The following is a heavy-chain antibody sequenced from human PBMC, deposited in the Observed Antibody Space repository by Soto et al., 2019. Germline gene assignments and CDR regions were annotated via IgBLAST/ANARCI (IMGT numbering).Heavy chain of an antibody. CDR3: ARELSYYDSSRIDY. Sequence: QVQLVQSGAEVKKPGSSVKVSCKASGGTFSSYTISWVRQAAGQGLEWMGRIIPILGIANYAQKFQGRVTITADKSTSTAYMELSSLRSEDTAVYYCARELSYYDSSRIDYWGQGTLVTVSS. CDR2: IIPILGIA. CDR1: GGTFSSYT. V-gene: IGHV1-69*02. D-gene: IGHD3-22*01. J-gene: IGHJ4*02.